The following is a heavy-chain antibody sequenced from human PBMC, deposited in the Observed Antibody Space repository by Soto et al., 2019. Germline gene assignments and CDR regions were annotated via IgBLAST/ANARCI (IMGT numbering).Heavy chain of an antibody. CDR3: ARERGGGYFDC. V-gene: IGHV3-30-3*01. J-gene: IGHJ4*02. CDR1: GFTFSSYA. D-gene: IGHD3-16*01. CDR2: ISYDGSNK. Sequence: QVQLVESGGGVVQPGRSLRLSCAASGFTFSSYAMHWVRQAPGKGLEWVAVISYDGSNKYYAASVKGRFTISRDNSKNTLYLKMNSLRAEDTAVYSCARERGGGYFDCWGQGTLVTVSS.